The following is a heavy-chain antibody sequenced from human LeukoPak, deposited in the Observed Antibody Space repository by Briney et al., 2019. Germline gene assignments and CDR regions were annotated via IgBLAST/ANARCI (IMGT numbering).Heavy chain of an antibody. CDR3: ARDNVPDSSDAFGI. CDR2: IYSGGST. D-gene: IGHD1-14*01. CDR1: GFTVSSNY. Sequence: GGSLRLSCAASGFTVSSNYMSWVRQAPGKGLEWASVIYSGGSTYYADSVKGRFTISRDNSKNTLYLQMNSLRAEDTAVYYCARDNVPDSSDAFGIWGQGTMVTVSS. J-gene: IGHJ3*02. V-gene: IGHV3-53*01.